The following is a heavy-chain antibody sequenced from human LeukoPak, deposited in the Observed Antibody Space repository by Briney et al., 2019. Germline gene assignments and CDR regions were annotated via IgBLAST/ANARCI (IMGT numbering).Heavy chain of an antibody. D-gene: IGHD1-26*01. Sequence: GGSLRLSCAASGFTFSNYAMNWVRQAPGKGPEWVSSISSSSSYIYYADSVKGRFTISRDNAKNSLYLQMNSLRAEDTAVYYCARGPVGATTKNHFDYWGQGTLVTVSS. CDR1: GFTFSNYA. CDR2: ISSSSSYI. J-gene: IGHJ4*02. V-gene: IGHV3-21*01. CDR3: ARGPVGATTKNHFDY.